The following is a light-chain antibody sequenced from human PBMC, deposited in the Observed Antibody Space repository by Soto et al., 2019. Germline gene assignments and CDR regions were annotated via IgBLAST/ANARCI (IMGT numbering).Light chain of an antibody. CDR1: RSVTTF. V-gene: IGKV3-11*01. CDR3: QQRTNWPLT. CDR2: DAS. J-gene: IGKJ4*01. Sequence: EIVLTQSPATLSLSPGERATLSCRASRSVTTFLAWYQQKPGQAPRLLLYDASKRATGVPTRFSGSGSGTAFILTITSLEPEDFAVYYCQQRTNWPLTFGGGTKVERK.